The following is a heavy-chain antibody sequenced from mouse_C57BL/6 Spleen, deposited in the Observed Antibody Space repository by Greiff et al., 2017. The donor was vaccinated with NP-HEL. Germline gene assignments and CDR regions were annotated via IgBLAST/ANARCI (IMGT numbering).Heavy chain of an antibody. Sequence: QVQLQQPGTELVKPGASVKLSCKASGYTFTSYWMHWVKQRPGQGLEWIGNINPSNGGTNYNEKFKSKATLTVDKSSSTAYMQISSLTSEDSAVYYCAREGGYDYCAMDYWGQGTSVTVSS. CDR1: GYTFTSYW. V-gene: IGHV1-53*01. J-gene: IGHJ4*01. CDR3: AREGGYDYCAMDY. CDR2: INPSNGGT.